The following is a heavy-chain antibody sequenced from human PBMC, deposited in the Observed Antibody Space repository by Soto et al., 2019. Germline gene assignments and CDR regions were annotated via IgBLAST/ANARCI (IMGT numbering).Heavy chain of an antibody. V-gene: IGHV1-2*04. D-gene: IGHD4-17*01. CDR3: ATQRDYGDYGAFDY. CDR1: GYTFTGYY. CDR2: INPNSGGT. Sequence: QVPLVQSGAEVKKPGASVKVSCKTSGYTFTGYYIHWVRQAPGQGLEWMGWINPNSGGTNYAQNFQGWVTMTRDTSITTAYMELSRLRSDDTAVYYCATQRDYGDYGAFDYWGQGTLVTVSS. J-gene: IGHJ4*02.